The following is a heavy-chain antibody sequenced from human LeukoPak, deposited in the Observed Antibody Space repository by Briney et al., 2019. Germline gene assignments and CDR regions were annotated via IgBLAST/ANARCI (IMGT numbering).Heavy chain of an antibody. CDR3: ARSYQLLYHWFDP. CDR1: GYTFTSYD. Sequence: ASVKVSCKASGYTFTSYDINWVRQATGQGLEWMGWTNPNSGNTGYAQKFQGRVTITRNTSISTAYMELSSLRSEDTAVYYCARSYQLLYHWFDPWGQGTLVTVSS. D-gene: IGHD2-2*02. J-gene: IGHJ5*02. V-gene: IGHV1-8*03. CDR2: TNPNSGNT.